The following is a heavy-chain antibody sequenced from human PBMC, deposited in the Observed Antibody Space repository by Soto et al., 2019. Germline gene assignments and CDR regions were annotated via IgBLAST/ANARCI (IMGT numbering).Heavy chain of an antibody. Sequence: EVQLVESGGGLVQPGGSLRLSCAASGFTFSTSWMHWVRQAPGKGLVWVSRIKSDGSYTTYADSVKGRFTISRDNAKNTLYLQMKRLRAEDTAVYYCATPGSGYFVNWGQGTLVTVSS. CDR3: ATPGSGYFVN. CDR2: IKSDGSYT. V-gene: IGHV3-74*01. J-gene: IGHJ4*02. CDR1: GFTFSTSW. D-gene: IGHD3-22*01.